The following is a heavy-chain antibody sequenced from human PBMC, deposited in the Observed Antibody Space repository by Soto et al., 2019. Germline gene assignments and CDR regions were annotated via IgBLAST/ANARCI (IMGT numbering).Heavy chain of an antibody. J-gene: IGHJ3*02. CDR1: GGSFSGYY. CDR2: INHSGST. Sequence: ASVTLSLTCAVYGGSFSGYYWIWIRQPPGKGLEWIGEINHSGSTNYNPSLKSRVTISVDTSKNQFSLKLSSVTAADTAVYYCARGRSEGTFDIWGQGTMVTVSS. V-gene: IGHV4-34*01. CDR3: ARGRSEGTFDI. D-gene: IGHD3-10*01.